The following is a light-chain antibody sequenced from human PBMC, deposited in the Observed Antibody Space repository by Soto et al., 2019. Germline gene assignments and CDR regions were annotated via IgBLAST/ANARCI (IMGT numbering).Light chain of an antibody. CDR3: QQYNSYLST. CDR2: DAS. V-gene: IGKV1-5*01. Sequence: MQMTQSPSTLSAYVGDRVTITCRASQSISSWLAWYQQKPGKAPKLLIYDASSLESGVPSRFSGSGSGTEFTLTISSLQPDDFATYYCQQYNSYLSTFGHGTKVDIK. J-gene: IGKJ1*01. CDR1: QSISSW.